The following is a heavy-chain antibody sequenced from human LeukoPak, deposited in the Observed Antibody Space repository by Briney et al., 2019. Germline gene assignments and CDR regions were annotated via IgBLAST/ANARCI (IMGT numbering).Heavy chain of an antibody. CDR2: INPTSGAT. Sequence: GASVKVSCKPSGYTFTVYYIHWVRQAPRQGLEWMGWINPTSGATNYAPKFQGRVTMTRDTSISTAYMELNSLRSDDTAVYYCATGLWFGKYLDVWGKGTTVTISS. CDR1: GYTFTVYY. D-gene: IGHD3-10*01. V-gene: IGHV1-2*02. J-gene: IGHJ6*04. CDR3: ATGLWFGKYLDV.